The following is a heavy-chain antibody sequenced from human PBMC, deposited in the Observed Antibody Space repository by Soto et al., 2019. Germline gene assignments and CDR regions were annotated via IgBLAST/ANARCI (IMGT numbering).Heavy chain of an antibody. V-gene: IGHV4-59*01. Sequence: PSETLSLTCFVSGAPISTDYWSWIRQPPGKGLEWIGYIEYTGSTIYNPSLDSRVRISIDRSKNFFSLKLSSVTPADTAVYFCARDRKRRWFSGMDVWGQGTTVTVSS. D-gene: IGHD2-15*01. CDR1: GAPISTDY. CDR2: IEYTGST. J-gene: IGHJ6*02. CDR3: ARDRKRRWFSGMDV.